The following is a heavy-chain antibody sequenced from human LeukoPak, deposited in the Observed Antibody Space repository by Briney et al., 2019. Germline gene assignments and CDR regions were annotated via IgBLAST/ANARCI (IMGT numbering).Heavy chain of an antibody. V-gene: IGHV3-21*04. CDR1: GFTFSAYN. CDR2: TTTSSSYM. D-gene: IGHD1-26*01. Sequence: GGSLRLSCAASGFTFSAYNMNWVRRTPGKGLEWVSSTTTSSSYMFYADSVRGRFTISRDNAENTLYLQMNSLRAEDTAVYYCAKEKRVGVTPPYFDYWGQGTLVTVSS. CDR3: AKEKRVGVTPPYFDY. J-gene: IGHJ4*02.